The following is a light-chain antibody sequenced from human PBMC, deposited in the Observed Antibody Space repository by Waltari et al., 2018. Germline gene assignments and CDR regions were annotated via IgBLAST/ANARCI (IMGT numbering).Light chain of an antibody. CDR1: QSISSW. J-gene: IGKJ5*01. CDR3: QQYNSYSAT. V-gene: IGKV1-5*03. Sequence: IQLTQSPSTLSASVGDRVTITCRASQSISSWLAWYQQKPGKAPKLLIYKASSLESGVPSRFSGGGSGTEFTLTISSLQPDDFATYYCQQYNSYSATFGQGTKLEIK. CDR2: KAS.